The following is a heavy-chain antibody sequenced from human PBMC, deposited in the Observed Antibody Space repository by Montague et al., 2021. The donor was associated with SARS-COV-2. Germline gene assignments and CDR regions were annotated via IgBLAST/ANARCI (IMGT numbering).Heavy chain of an antibody. V-gene: IGHV4-4*02. J-gene: IGHJ4*02. CDR1: GGSISSSNW. CDR3: ARDRPRSSGWPYYFDY. D-gene: IGHD6-19*01. CDR2: IYHSGST. Sequence: SETLSLTCAVSGGSISSSNWWSWVRQPPGKGLEWIGEIYHSGSTXXNPSLKSRVTISVDKSKNQFSLKLSSVTAADTAVYYCARDRPRSSGWPYYFDYWGQGPRVTVS.